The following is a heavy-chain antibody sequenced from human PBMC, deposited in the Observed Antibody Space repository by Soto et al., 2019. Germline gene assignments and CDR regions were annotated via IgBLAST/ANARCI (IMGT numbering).Heavy chain of an antibody. CDR1: GFTFSTYT. V-gene: IGHV3-21*03. Sequence: EVRLVESGGGLVKSGGSLRLSCSASGFTFSTYTMNWVRQAPGRGLEWVSNIDRFGSYSWYVDSAQGRFTISRDNAKNSLYLQINSLRAEDTAVYYCARVGSTFARGRIGGVHYGLDVWGQGTTVTVSS. CDR3: ARVGSTFARGRIGGVHYGLDV. D-gene: IGHD3-16*01. CDR2: IDRFGSYS. J-gene: IGHJ6*02.